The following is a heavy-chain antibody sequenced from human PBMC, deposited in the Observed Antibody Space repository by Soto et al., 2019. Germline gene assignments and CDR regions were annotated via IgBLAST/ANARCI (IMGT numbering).Heavy chain of an antibody. V-gene: IGHV1-46*01. Sequence: ASVKVSCKASGYTFTSYYMHWVRQAPGQGLEWMGIINPSGGSTSYAQKFQGRVTMTRDTSTSTVYMELSSLRSEDTAVYYCAREPPHYDSSGYYYYYGMDVWGQGTTVTVSS. J-gene: IGHJ6*02. CDR3: AREPPHYDSSGYYYYYGMDV. CDR1: GYTFTSYY. D-gene: IGHD3-22*01. CDR2: INPSGGST.